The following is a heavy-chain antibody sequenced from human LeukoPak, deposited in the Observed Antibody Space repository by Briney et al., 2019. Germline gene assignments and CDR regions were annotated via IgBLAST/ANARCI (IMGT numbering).Heavy chain of an antibody. V-gene: IGHV1-46*01. D-gene: IGHD3-22*01. Sequence: ASVKVSCKASGYTFTSYYMHWVRQAPGQGLEWMGIINPSGGSTSYAQKFQGRVTMTTDTPTTTAYMELRSLRSDDTAVYYCARGDLYYDSSGYPQAPNDFWGQGTLVTVPP. J-gene: IGHJ4*02. CDR3: ARGDLYYDSSGYPQAPNDF. CDR1: GYTFTSYY. CDR2: INPSGGST.